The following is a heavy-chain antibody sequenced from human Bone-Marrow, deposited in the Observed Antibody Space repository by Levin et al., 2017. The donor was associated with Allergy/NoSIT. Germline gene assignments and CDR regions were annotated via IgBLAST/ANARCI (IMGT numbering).Heavy chain of an antibody. CDR3: ARENWGPDL. CDR1: GFTFTDHY. J-gene: IGHJ5*02. CDR2: ITSSTSTL. Sequence: PGGSLRLSCAASGFTFTDHYMSWIRQAPGKGLEWVACITSSTSTLYNVDSVKGRFPASRDNAKNSLSLQMNNLRAEDTAIYYCARENWGPDLWGQGTLVTVSS. D-gene: IGHD7-27*01. V-gene: IGHV3-11*01.